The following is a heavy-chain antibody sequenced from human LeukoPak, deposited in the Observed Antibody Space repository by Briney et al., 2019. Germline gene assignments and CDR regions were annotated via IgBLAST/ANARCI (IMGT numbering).Heavy chain of an antibody. CDR1: GFTFDDYA. D-gene: IGHD5-18*01. CDR3: AKDQPFGYSYGYYY. Sequence: PGRSLRLSCAASGFTFDDYAMHWVRQAPGKGLEWVSGISWNSGSIGYADSVKGRLTISRDNSKNTLYLQMNSLRAEDTAVYYCAKDQPFGYSYGYYYWGQGTLVTVSS. CDR2: ISWNSGSI. V-gene: IGHV3-9*01. J-gene: IGHJ4*02.